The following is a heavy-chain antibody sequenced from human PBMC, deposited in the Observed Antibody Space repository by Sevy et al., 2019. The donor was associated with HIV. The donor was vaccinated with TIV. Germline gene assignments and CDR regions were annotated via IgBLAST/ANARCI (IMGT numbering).Heavy chain of an antibody. J-gene: IGHJ6*02. CDR1: GFTFSSYA. Sequence: GGCLRLSCAASGFTFSSYAMSWVRQAPGKGLEWVSAISGSGGSTYYADSVKGRFTISRDNSKNTLYLQMNSLRAEYTAVYYCAKKRRRAPSNGMDVWGQGTTVTVSS. CDR3: AKKRRRAPSNGMDV. V-gene: IGHV3-23*01. D-gene: IGHD3-10*01. CDR2: ISGSGGST.